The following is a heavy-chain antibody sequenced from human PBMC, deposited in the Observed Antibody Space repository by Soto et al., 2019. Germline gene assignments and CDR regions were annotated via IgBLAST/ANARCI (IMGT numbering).Heavy chain of an antibody. CDR2: MNPNSGNT. CDR1: GYTFTSYH. V-gene: IGHV1-8*01. CDR3: ARGHISSTKNWLDP. Sequence: GASVKVSCKGSGYTFTSYHINWVRQATGQGLEWMGWMNPNSGNTGYAQTLQGRVTMTWDTSISTVYMELSSLRFEDTAMYYCARGHISSTKNWLDPWGQGTLVTVSS. J-gene: IGHJ5*02. D-gene: IGHD6-6*01.